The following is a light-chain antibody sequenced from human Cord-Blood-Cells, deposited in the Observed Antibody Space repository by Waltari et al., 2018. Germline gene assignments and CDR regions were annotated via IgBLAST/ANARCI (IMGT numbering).Light chain of an antibody. CDR2: AAS. CDR1: QGISNY. CDR3: QKYNSAPA. Sequence: DIQMTQSPSSLSASVGDRVNITCRASQGISNYLAWYQQKPGKVPKLLIYAASTLQSGVPSRFSGSGSGTDFTLTISSLQPEDVATYYCQKYNSAPAFGGGTKVEIK. J-gene: IGKJ4*01. V-gene: IGKV1-27*01.